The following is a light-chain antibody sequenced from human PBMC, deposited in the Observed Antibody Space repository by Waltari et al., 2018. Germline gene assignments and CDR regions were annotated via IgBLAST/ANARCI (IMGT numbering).Light chain of an antibody. J-gene: IGLJ2*01. CDR3: ASWDDSLVGPG. V-gene: IGLV1-44*01. CDR2: SNN. CDR1: SSNIAYNT. Sequence: QSVLTQPPSASGTPGQTVTISCSGSSSNIAYNTVSWYRQFPGAAPTLLISSNNQRTSGGPDGFSASKSGTSASLVISRLQSEDEGDYYCASWDDSLVGPGFGGGTKLTVL.